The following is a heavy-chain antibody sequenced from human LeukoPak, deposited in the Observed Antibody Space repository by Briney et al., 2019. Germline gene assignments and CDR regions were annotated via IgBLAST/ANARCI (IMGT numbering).Heavy chain of an antibody. Sequence: SETLSLTCTVSGGSISSYYWSWIRQPPGKGLEWIGYIYYSGSTNYNPSLKSRVTISVDTSKNQFSLKLSSVTAADTAVYYCAREEGSGHDYWGQGTLVTVSS. J-gene: IGHJ4*02. V-gene: IGHV4-59*01. CDR3: AREEGSGHDY. CDR1: GGSISSYY. CDR2: IYYSGST. D-gene: IGHD3-3*01.